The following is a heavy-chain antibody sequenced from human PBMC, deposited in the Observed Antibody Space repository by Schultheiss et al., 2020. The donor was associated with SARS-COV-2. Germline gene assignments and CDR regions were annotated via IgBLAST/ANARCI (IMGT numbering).Heavy chain of an antibody. CDR3: TREYSYGFRVDYGMDV. Sequence: GESLKISCTASGFTFGDYAMSWFRQAPGKGLEWVGFIRSKAYGGTTEYAASVKGRFTISRDDSKSIAYLQMNSLKTEDTAVYYCTREYSYGFRVDYGMDVWGQGTTVTVSS. V-gene: IGHV3-49*03. D-gene: IGHD5-18*01. J-gene: IGHJ6*02. CDR2: IRSKAYGGTT. CDR1: GFTFGDYA.